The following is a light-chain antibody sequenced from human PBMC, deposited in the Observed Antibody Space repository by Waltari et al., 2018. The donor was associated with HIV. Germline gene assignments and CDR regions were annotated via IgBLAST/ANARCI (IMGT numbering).Light chain of an antibody. CDR3: ATRDGSLKV. Sequence: QSVLTQPPSASGTPGQGVTISCVGDSSNIGSNYVYWYQQLPGTAPKVLIYRNNRRPSGFPDRFAGSKSGASASLTISGLRSADEAVYFCATRDGSLKVFGGGTKLTVL. V-gene: IGLV1-47*01. CDR2: RNN. CDR1: SSNIGSNY. J-gene: IGLJ3*02.